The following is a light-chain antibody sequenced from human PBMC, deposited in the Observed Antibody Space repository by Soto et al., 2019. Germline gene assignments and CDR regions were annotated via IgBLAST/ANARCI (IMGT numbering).Light chain of an antibody. CDR3: QQSYSAPRT. Sequence: DIQMTQSPSSLPASVGDRISITCRASQSIGTYLSWYQQKPGKAPTLLIYGASNLQSGVPSRFSGSGSETGFTLTISSLQPEDFATYYCQQSYSAPRTFGQGTKVDIK. J-gene: IGKJ2*01. CDR2: GAS. CDR1: QSIGTY. V-gene: IGKV1-39*01.